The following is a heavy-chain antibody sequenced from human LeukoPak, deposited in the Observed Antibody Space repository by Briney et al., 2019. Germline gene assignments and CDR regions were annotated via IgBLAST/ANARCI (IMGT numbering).Heavy chain of an antibody. CDR2: ISSSGST. J-gene: IGHJ1*01. Sequence: ASETLSLTCTVSGGSISSDRWSWIRQPAGKGLEWIGRISSSGSTNFSPSLKSRVTMSVDTSKNQFSLKVTSVTPADTAVYYCASGRDQLTYFQYWGQGTLATVSS. D-gene: IGHD4/OR15-4a*01. CDR1: GGSISSDR. V-gene: IGHV4-4*07. CDR3: ASGRDQLTYFQY.